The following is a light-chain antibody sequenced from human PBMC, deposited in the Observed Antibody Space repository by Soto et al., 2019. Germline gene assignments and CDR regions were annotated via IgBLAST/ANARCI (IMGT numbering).Light chain of an antibody. J-gene: IGLJ3*02. CDR1: SSDVGSYNL. Sequence: HSALTQPASVSGSPGQSITISCTGTSSDVGSYNLVSWYQQHPGKAPKLMIYEGSKRPSGVSNRFSGSKSGNTASLTISGLQAEDEADYYCCSYAGSSTPVFGGGTKLTVL. V-gene: IGLV2-23*01. CDR3: CSYAGSSTPV. CDR2: EGS.